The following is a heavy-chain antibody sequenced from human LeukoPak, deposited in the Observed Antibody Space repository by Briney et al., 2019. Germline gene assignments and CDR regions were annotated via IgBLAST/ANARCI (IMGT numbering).Heavy chain of an antibody. D-gene: IGHD2-21*01. J-gene: IGHJ4*02. CDR2: VYYSGRT. CDR1: GGSISSSSYY. V-gene: IGHV4-39*01. CDR3: ARQASADYFDF. Sequence: PSETLSLTCTVSGGSISSSSYYWGWTRQPPGRELQWIASVYYSGRTNYSPSLKSRVTISVDTSEQQFSLPLIFVTAADTAVYYCARQASADYFDFWGQGLLVTVSS.